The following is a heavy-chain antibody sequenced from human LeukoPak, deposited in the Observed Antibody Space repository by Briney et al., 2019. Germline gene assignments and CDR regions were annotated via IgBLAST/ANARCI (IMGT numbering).Heavy chain of an antibody. Sequence: SETLSLTCTVSGGSISSSSYYWGWIRQPPGKGLEWIGSIFYSGSSYSNPSLQSRVTISVDTSKNKFSMNLISVTAADTAVYYCAREGNRGFDFWGQGTLVTVSS. CDR3: AREGNRGFDF. CDR1: GGSISSSSYY. D-gene: IGHD3-10*01. CDR2: IFYSGSS. V-gene: IGHV4-39*07. J-gene: IGHJ4*02.